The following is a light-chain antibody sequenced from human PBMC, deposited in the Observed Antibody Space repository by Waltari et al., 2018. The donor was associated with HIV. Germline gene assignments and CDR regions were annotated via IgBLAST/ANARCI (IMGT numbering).Light chain of an antibody. CDR3: QTWDSQIII. V-gene: IGLV3-1*01. J-gene: IGLJ2*01. CDR1: ELGHKY. Sequence: SYDLTQEPSVSVFPGLAAAISCSGDELGHKYVSWYQQKPGQSPIQVIYQNSKRPSGVPERFSGSNSGNTATLTISGTQVMDESDYHCQTWDSQIIIFGGGTKLTVL. CDR2: QNS.